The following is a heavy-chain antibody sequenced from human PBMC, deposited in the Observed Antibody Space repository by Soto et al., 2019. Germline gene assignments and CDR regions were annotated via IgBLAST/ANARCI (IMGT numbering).Heavy chain of an antibody. CDR2: ISWNSGSI. V-gene: IGHV3-9*01. CDR1: GFTFDDYA. CDR3: AKDSKYYYDSSCYEATYFDY. Sequence: EVQLVESGGGLVQPGRSLRLSCAASGFTFDDYAMHWVRQAPGKGLEWVSGISWNSGSIGYADSVKGRFTISRDNAKNSLYLQMNSLRAEDTALYYCAKDSKYYYDSSCYEATYFDYWGQGTLVTVSS. D-gene: IGHD3-22*01. J-gene: IGHJ4*02.